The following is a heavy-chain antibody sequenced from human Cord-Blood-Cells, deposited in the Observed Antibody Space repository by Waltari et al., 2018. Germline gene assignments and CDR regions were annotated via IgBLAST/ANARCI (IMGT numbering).Heavy chain of an antibody. V-gene: IGHV1-69*06. CDR3: ARDGSSSWFNWFDP. CDR1: SYA. J-gene: IGHJ5*02. Sequence: SYAISWVRQAPGQGLEWMGGIIPIFGTANYAQKFQGRVTITADKSTSTAYMELSSLRSEDTAVYYCARDGSSSWFNWFDPWGQGTLVTVSS. D-gene: IGHD6-13*01. CDR2: IIPIFGTA.